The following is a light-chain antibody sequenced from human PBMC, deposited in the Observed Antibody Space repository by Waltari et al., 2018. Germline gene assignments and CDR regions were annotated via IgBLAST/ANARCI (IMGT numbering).Light chain of an antibody. J-gene: IGKJ1*01. CDR3: QQHDNYPWT. V-gene: IGKV1-9*01. CDR1: HGISSY. Sequence: DTQLTQSPSFVSASVGDRLTITCRASHGISSYLAWYQQKPGRVPKLLIQAASTLQSGVPSRFSGSGSGTEVTLTMSSRQREDFASYNWQQHDNYPWTFGQGTKVEIK. CDR2: AAS.